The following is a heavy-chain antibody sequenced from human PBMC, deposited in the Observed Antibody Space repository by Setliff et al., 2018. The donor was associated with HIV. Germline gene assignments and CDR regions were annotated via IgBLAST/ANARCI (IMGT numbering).Heavy chain of an antibody. D-gene: IGHD3-9*01. CDR2: VYSTGST. V-gene: IGHV4-59*01. CDR1: GDSINNCY. J-gene: IGHJ3*02. CDR3: ARVATGPESFDI. Sequence: SETLSLTCTVSGDSINNCYWSWIRQPPGKGLEWIGYVYSTGSTNSKSSLKSRVTISVDTSKNQFSLKLSSVTAADTAVYYCARVATGPESFDIWGQGTMVTVS.